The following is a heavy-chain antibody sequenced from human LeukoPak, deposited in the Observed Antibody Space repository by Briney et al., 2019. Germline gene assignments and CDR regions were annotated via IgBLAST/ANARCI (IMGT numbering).Heavy chain of an antibody. CDR3: ARAQDTAGEIDY. V-gene: IGHV4-59*01. CDR2: IYYSGST. D-gene: IGHD5-18*01. Sequence: SETLSLTRTVSGGSISSYYWSWIRQPPGKGLEWIGYIYYSGSTNYNPSLKSRVTISVDTSKNQFSLKLSSVTAADTAVYYCARAQDTAGEIDYWGQGTLVTVSS. J-gene: IGHJ4*02. CDR1: GGSISSYY.